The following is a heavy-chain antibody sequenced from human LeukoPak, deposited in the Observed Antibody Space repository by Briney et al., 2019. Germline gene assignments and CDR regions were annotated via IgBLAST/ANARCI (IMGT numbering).Heavy chain of an antibody. V-gene: IGHV5-51*01. CDR2: IYGGDSQT. CDR1: EYTFTSYW. CDR3: ARLRVTILRGVIIPRGNYWYFDV. Sequence: GESLKISCKGSEYTFTSYWIGWVRQMPGKGLEWMGIIYGGDSQTRYNPSFQGQVTFSVDKAITTAYLQWTSLKASDTAMYYCARLRVTILRGVIIPRGNYWYFDVWGRGTLVTVSS. D-gene: IGHD3-10*01. J-gene: IGHJ2*01.